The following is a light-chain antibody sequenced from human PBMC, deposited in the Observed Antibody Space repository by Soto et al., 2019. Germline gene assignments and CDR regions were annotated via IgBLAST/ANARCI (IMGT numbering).Light chain of an antibody. V-gene: IGKV3-11*01. CDR3: QQSYNVLSWT. CDR2: DAS. Sequence: VWTQSPGTLSLSPGERVTLTCRASQSVSSYLDWYQQKPGQAPRLLLFDASNRATGIPARFSGSGSCTDFTLTISSLQTEDFASYYCQQSYNVLSWTFGQGTKVDIK. CDR1: QSVSSY. J-gene: IGKJ1*01.